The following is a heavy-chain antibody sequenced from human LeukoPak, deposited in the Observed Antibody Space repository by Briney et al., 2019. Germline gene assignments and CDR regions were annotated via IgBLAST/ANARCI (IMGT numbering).Heavy chain of an antibody. V-gene: IGHV3-74*01. CDR1: GFTFSSYW. Sequence: GGSLRLSCAASGFTFSSYWMHWVRQAPGKGLVWVSRINSDGSSTSYADSVKGRFTISRDNAKTTLYLQMNSLRAEDTAVYYCARVVAIAAAGIFDYWGQGTLVTVSS. D-gene: IGHD6-13*01. CDR3: ARVVAIAAAGIFDY. J-gene: IGHJ4*02. CDR2: INSDGSST.